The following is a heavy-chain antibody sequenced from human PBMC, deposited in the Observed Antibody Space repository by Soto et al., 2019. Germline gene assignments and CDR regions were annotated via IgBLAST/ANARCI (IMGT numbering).Heavy chain of an antibody. V-gene: IGHV3-23*01. Sequence: EVQLLESGGGLVQPGGSLRLSCAASGFTFSNYAMNWVRQAPGKGLEWVSRISASGHSPDYADYVKGRFTISRDNSKNTLFVQMNSLRLEATAVYFCAKDIGWGSRALDQWGQGILVTVSS. CDR1: GFTFSNYA. CDR3: AKDIGWGSRALDQ. J-gene: IGHJ5*02. CDR2: ISASGHSP. D-gene: IGHD6-13*01.